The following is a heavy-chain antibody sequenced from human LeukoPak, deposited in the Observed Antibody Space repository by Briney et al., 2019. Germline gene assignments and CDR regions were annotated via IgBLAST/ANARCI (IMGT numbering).Heavy chain of an antibody. CDR1: GYTFTVYY. V-gene: IGHV1-69*13. CDR2: IIPIFGTA. J-gene: IGHJ4*02. D-gene: IGHD3-22*01. Sequence: ASVKVSCKASGYTFTVYYMHWVRQAPGQGLELMGGIIPIFGTANYTQKFQGRVSITADESTSTAYMELSSLRSEDTAVYYCARGRFDYYDTSGYYYFDYWGQGTLVTVSS. CDR3: ARGRFDYYDTSGYYYFDY.